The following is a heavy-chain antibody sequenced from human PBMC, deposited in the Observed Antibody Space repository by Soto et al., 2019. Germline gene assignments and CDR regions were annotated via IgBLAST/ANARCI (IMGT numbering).Heavy chain of an antibody. V-gene: IGHV3-23*01. J-gene: IGHJ4*02. Sequence: LRLSCAASGFTFSSYAMSWVRQAPGKGLEWVSAISGSGGSTYYADSVKGRFTISRDNSKNTLYLQMNSLRAEDTAVYYCAKQSLREWELLSYFDYWGQGTLVTVSS. D-gene: IGHD1-26*01. CDR1: GFTFSSYA. CDR3: AKQSLREWELLSYFDY. CDR2: ISGSGGST.